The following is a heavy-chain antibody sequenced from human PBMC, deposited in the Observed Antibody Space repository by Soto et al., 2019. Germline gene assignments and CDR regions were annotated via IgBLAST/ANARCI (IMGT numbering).Heavy chain of an antibody. V-gene: IGHV3-30*18. Sequence: QVQLVESGGGVVQPGRSLRLSCAASGFTFSSSGMHWVRPAPGKGLEWVAVISYDGSNKYYADSVKGRFTISRDNSKNTLYLQMNSLRAEDTAVYYCAKDEDIASEGEPEKTTDYWGQGTLVTVSS. D-gene: IGHD2-15*01. CDR3: AKDEDIASEGEPEKTTDY. CDR2: ISYDGSNK. CDR1: GFTFSSSG. J-gene: IGHJ4*02.